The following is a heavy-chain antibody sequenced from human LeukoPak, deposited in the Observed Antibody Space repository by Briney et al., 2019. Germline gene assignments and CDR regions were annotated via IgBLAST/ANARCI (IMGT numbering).Heavy chain of an antibody. J-gene: IGHJ4*02. D-gene: IGHD3-10*01. CDR2: ISSSSSYI. V-gene: IGHV3-21*01. CDR3: ARGSGSMVRGVTYYFDY. Sequence: PGGSLRLSCAASRFTFSSYSMNWVRQAPGKGLEWVSSISSSSSYIYYADSVKGRFTISRDNAKNSLYLQMNSLRAEDTAVYYCARGSGSMVRGVTYYFDYWGQGTLVTVSS. CDR1: RFTFSSYS.